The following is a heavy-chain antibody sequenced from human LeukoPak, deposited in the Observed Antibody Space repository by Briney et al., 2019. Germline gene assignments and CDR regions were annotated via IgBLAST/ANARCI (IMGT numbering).Heavy chain of an antibody. CDR1: GFTFSGYG. CDR3: AKALGSTCLDY. J-gene: IGHJ4*02. CDR2: RSYDGSIK. D-gene: IGHD6-13*01. Sequence: GGSLRLSRAASGFTFSGYGIHWVRQAPGKGLEWVAFRSYDGSIKYYVDSVKGRFTISRDNSKNTLYLQVNSLRVEDTAFYYCAKALGSTCLDYWGQGTLVTVSS. V-gene: IGHV3-30*18.